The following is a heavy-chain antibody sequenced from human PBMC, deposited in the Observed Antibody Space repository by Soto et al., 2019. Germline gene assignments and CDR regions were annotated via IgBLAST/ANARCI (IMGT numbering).Heavy chain of an antibody. CDR1: GGSVNGYY. V-gene: IGHV4-34*01. CDR2: INHTGGT. CDR3: ATRITVFGLLIPPFDP. Sequence: SETLSLTCAVYGGSVNGYYWNWIRQPPGKGLEWIGEINHTGGTHYNPPLKSRVTMSVDTSKNQFSLRLSSVTAADTAVYYCATRITVFGLLIPPFDPWGQGTQVTVSS. J-gene: IGHJ5*02. D-gene: IGHD3-3*01.